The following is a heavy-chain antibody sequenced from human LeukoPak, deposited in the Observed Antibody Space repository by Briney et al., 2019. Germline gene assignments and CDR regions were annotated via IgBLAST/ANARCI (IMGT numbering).Heavy chain of an antibody. CDR3: AREPRESCAAFDI. CDR2: ISSSSSSI. J-gene: IGHJ3*02. Sequence: GGSLRLSCAASGFTFRTYSMNWVRQAPGKGLEWVSYISSSSSSIYYADFVKGRFTISRDNAKNSLYLQMNGLRDEDTAVYYCAREPRESCAAFDIWGQGTMVTVSP. V-gene: IGHV3-48*02. CDR1: GFTFRTYS.